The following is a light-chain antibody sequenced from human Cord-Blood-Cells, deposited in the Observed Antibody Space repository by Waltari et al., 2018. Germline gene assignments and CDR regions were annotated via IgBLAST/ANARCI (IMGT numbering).Light chain of an antibody. CDR2: EVI. J-gene: IGLJ1*01. V-gene: IGLV2-14*01. CDR1: SSDVGGYNY. CDR3: SSYTSSSTYV. Sequence: QSALTQPASVSGSPGQSITISCTGTSSDVGGYNYVSWYQKHPGKAPKLMIYEVINRPSGVSNRFSGSKSGNTTSLTISGLQAEDEADYYCSSYTSSSTYVFGTGTKVTVL.